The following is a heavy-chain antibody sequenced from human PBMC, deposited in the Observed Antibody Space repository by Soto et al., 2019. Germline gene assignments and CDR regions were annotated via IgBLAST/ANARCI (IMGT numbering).Heavy chain of an antibody. J-gene: IGHJ6*02. Sequence: ASVKVSCKASGYTFTSYAMHWVRQAPGQRLDWMGWINAGNGNTKYSQKFQGRVTITRDTSASTAYMELSSLRSEDTAVYYCASEYCGGDCYSAARYGMDVWGQGTTVTVS. CDR1: GYTFTSYA. CDR3: ASEYCGGDCYSAARYGMDV. V-gene: IGHV1-3*01. D-gene: IGHD2-21*02. CDR2: INAGNGNT.